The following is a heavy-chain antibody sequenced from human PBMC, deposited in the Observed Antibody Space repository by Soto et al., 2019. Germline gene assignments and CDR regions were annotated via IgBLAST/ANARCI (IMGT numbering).Heavy chain of an antibody. J-gene: IGHJ4*02. CDR1: GGPISSYY. CDR3: ARRGQQLTQYYFDY. D-gene: IGHD6-13*01. CDR2: IYYSGST. V-gene: IGHV4-59*08. Sequence: SETLSLTCTVSGGPISSYYWSWIRQPPGKGLEWIGYIYYSGSTNYNPSLKSRVTISVDTSKNQFSLKLSSVTAADTAVYYCARRGQQLTQYYFDYWGQGTLVTVSS.